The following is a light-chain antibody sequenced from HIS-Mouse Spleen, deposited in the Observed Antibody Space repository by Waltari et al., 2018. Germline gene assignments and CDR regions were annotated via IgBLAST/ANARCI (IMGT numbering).Light chain of an antibody. CDR2: GKN. V-gene: IGLV3-19*01. CDR1: SLRSYY. Sequence: SSELTQDPAVSVALGQTVRITCQGDSLRSYYASWYQQKPGQAPVLVIYGKNNRPSGIPDRCSGSSSGNTASVTITGAQAEDEADYYCNSRDSSGNHLVFGGGTKLTVL. CDR3: NSRDSSGNHLV. J-gene: IGLJ3*02.